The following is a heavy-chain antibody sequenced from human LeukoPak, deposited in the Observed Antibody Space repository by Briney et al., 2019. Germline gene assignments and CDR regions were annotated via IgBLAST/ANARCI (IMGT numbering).Heavy chain of an antibody. CDR2: IASDGSST. D-gene: IGHD4-23*01. CDR1: GFTFSSYW. Sequence: GGSLRLSCAASGFTFSSYWMNWVRQAPGKGQVWVSRIASDGSSTTYADSVKGRFSISRDNAKNTLYLQMNSLRVEDTAVYYCARGRPHGNDYWGQGTLVTVSS. V-gene: IGHV3-74*01. J-gene: IGHJ4*02. CDR3: ARGRPHGNDY.